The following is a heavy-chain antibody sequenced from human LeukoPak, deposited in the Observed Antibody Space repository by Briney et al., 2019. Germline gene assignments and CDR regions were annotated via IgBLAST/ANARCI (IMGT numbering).Heavy chain of an antibody. D-gene: IGHD4-11*01. CDR3: ARGTVNFDN. V-gene: IGHV3-30*04. Sequence: GSLRLSCAASGFTFSSYAMHWVRQAPGKGLEWVAVISYDGSNKYYADSVKGRFTISRDNSKNTLYLQMNSLRAEDTAVYYCARGTVNFDNWSQGTLVTVSS. CDR1: GFTFSSYA. J-gene: IGHJ4*02. CDR2: ISYDGSNK.